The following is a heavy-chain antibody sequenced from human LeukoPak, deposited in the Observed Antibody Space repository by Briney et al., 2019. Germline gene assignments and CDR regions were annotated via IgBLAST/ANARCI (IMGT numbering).Heavy chain of an antibody. Sequence: ASVKVSCKASGYTFTGYYMHWVRQAPGQGLEWMGWINPNSGGTNYAQKFQGWVTMTRDTSISTAYMELSRLRSDDTAVYYCARDEWLGTGTYYGMDVWGQGTTVTVSS. V-gene: IGHV1-2*04. CDR2: INPNSGGT. CDR1: GYTFTGYY. CDR3: ARDEWLGTGTYYGMDV. D-gene: IGHD6-19*01. J-gene: IGHJ6*02.